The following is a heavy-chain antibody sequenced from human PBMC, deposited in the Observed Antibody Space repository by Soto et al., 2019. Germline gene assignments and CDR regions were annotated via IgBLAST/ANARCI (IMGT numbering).Heavy chain of an antibody. CDR1: GYTFTGYY. CDR3: ARDLSRIPTVGFTDY. V-gene: IGHV1-2*02. Sequence: ASVKVSCKASGYTFTGYYMHWVRQAPGQGLEWMGWINPNSGGTNYAQKFQGRVTMTRDTSISTAYMELSRLRSDDTAVYYCARDLSRIPTVGFTDYWGQGTLVTVSS. D-gene: IGHD1-26*01. J-gene: IGHJ4*02. CDR2: INPNSGGT.